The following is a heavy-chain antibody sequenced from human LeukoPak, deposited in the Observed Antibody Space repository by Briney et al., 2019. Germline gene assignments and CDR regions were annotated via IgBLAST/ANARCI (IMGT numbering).Heavy chain of an antibody. V-gene: IGHV1-18*01. Sequence: ASVKVSCKVSGYTLTELSMHWVRQAPGQGLEWMGWISAYNGNTNYAQKLQGRVTMTTDTSTSTAYMELRSLRSDDTAVYYCARDTEPGIAVAGTSYWGQGTLVTVSS. CDR3: ARDTEPGIAVAGTSY. J-gene: IGHJ4*02. CDR1: GYTLTELS. CDR2: ISAYNGNT. D-gene: IGHD6-19*01.